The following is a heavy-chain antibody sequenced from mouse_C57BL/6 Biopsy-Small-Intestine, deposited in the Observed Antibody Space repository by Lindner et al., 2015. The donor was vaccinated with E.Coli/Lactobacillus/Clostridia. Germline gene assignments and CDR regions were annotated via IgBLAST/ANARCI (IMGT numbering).Heavy chain of an antibody. J-gene: IGHJ3*01. CDR2: INNNDGST. D-gene: IGHD1-1*01. CDR1: GFTFSNYA. Sequence: VQLQESGGGLVKPGGSLKLSCAASGFTFSNYAMSWVRPTPENRLEWVAAINNNDGSTYYPDTVKDRFTISRDNAKNTLYLQMSSLRSEDSALYYCTRHYYRKMFVYWGRGTLVTVSA. V-gene: IGHV5-6-2*01. CDR3: TRHYYRKMFVY.